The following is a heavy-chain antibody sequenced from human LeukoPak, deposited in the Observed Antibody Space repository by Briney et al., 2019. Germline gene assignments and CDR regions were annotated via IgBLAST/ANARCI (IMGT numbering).Heavy chain of an antibody. Sequence: SETLSLTCTVSGGSISSYYWSWIRQPPGKGLEWIGYIYYSGSTNYNPSLKSRVTISVDTSKNQFSLKLSSETAADTAVYYCARDLWGAGGYWGQGTLVTVSS. CDR1: GGSISSYY. V-gene: IGHV4-59*01. J-gene: IGHJ4*02. CDR3: ARDLWGAGGY. D-gene: IGHD1-26*01. CDR2: IYYSGST.